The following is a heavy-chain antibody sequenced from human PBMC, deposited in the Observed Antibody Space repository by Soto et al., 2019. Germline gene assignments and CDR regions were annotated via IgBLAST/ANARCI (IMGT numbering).Heavy chain of an antibody. Sequence: GGSLRLSCAASGFTFSSYAMSWVRQAPGKGLEWVSAISGSGGSTYYADSVKGRFTISRDNSKNTLYLQMNSLRAEDTAVYYCAKDGSTMVRGVPYYFDYWGQGTLVTVSS. V-gene: IGHV3-23*01. J-gene: IGHJ4*02. CDR3: AKDGSTMVRGVPYYFDY. D-gene: IGHD3-10*01. CDR1: GFTFSSYA. CDR2: ISGSGGST.